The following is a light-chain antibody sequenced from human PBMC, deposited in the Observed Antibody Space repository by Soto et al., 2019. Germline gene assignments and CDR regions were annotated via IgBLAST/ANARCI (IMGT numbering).Light chain of an antibody. CDR1: QSIRYW. J-gene: IGKJ1*01. V-gene: IGKV1-5*03. Sequence: DIEMTQSPSTLSSSVGDRATITCRASQSIRYWLAWFKQKAGKAPKLLIYEASRLESGVPSRFRGSGSGTDFTLTIASLKPDDFETYYCQQYETFSGTFGPGTKVDIK. CDR2: EAS. CDR3: QQYETFSGT.